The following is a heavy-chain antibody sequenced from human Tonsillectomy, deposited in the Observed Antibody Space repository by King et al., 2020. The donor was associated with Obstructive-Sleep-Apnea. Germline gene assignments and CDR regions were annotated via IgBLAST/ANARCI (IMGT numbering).Heavy chain of an antibody. CDR2: IYYSGST. CDR1: GDSINSGEDY. V-gene: IGHV4-30-4*01. CDR3: ARVHYYDTSGYYYYFDY. Sequence: QLQESGPGLVKPSQTLSLTCTVSGDSINSGEDYWGWIRQPPGKGLEWIGYIYYSGSTYYSPSLKRRVTISVDPSKNQFSLRLTSVTAADTAVYYCARVHYYDTSGYYYYFDYWGQGTLVTVSS. J-gene: IGHJ4*02. D-gene: IGHD3-22*01.